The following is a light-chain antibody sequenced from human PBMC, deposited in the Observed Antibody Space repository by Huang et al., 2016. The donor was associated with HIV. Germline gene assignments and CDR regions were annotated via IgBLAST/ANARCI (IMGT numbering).Light chain of an antibody. V-gene: IGKV3-15*01. CDR2: GAS. J-gene: IGKJ4*01. CDR3: QQSNDWPLT. CDR1: HHVNNN. Sequence: EIVMTQSPGTLSVSPGERATLSCRASHHVNNNLAWYQQKPGQAPRLFIYGASTRGTGSPTRCSGSGSVREFTLTISSLQSEDFAVYYCQQSNDWPLTFGGGTKVEIK.